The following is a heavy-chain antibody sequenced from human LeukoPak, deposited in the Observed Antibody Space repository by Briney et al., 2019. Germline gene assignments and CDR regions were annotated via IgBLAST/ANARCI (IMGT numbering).Heavy chain of an antibody. CDR2: LSYDGTHK. J-gene: IGHJ4*02. CDR1: RFTFSSYS. CDR3: ARGAGGYSYGYPDS. D-gene: IGHD5-18*01. V-gene: IGHV3-30*04. Sequence: PGGSLRLSCTASRFTFSSYSRHWVRQAPGKGLEWVAVLSYDGTHKYYTDSVKGRFTISRDNSKNTLYLQMNSLRPEDTAVYFCARGAGGYSYGYPDSWGQGTLVTVSS.